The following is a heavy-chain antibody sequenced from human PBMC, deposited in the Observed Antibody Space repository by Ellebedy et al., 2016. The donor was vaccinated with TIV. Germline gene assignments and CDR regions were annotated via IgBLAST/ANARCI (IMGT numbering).Heavy chain of an antibody. CDR1: GFTFRSYG. V-gene: IGHV3-33*01. D-gene: IGHD4-17*01. J-gene: IGHJ4*02. CDR2: IWYDGSNK. CDR3: ARDQTHGDPFDY. Sequence: GESLKISCAASGFTFRSYGMHWVRQAPGKGLEWVATIWYDGSNKHYSDSVKGRFTISKDNSKNTVYLQMDSLIAEDTAVYYCARDQTHGDPFDYWGQGTLVTVSS.